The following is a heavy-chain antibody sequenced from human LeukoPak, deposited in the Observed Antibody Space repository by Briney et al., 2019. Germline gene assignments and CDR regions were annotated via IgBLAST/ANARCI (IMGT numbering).Heavy chain of an antibody. V-gene: IGHV3-66*01. CDR2: IYGGDTT. Sequence: GGSLRLSCAASGSSVTSNYMNWVRQAPGKGLEWVSVIYGGDTTWYADSVKGRFAISRDNFKNTLYLEMNSLRAEDTAVYYCARDIAVAPTPGYWGQGTLVTVSS. J-gene: IGHJ4*02. CDR3: ARDIAVAPTPGY. D-gene: IGHD6-19*01. CDR1: GSSVTSNY.